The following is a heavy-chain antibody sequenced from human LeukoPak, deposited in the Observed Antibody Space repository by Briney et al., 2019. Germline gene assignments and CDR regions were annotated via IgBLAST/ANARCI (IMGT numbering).Heavy chain of an antibody. CDR2: ISYDGSNK. CDR3: ASLNIAVAGTFDY. J-gene: IGHJ4*02. Sequence: GGSLRLSCAASGFTFSSYAMRWVRQAPGKGLEWVAVISYDGSNKYYADSVKGRFTISRDNSKNTLYLQMNSLRAEDTAVYYCASLNIAVAGTFDYWGQGTLVTVSS. D-gene: IGHD6-19*01. V-gene: IGHV3-30-3*01. CDR1: GFTFSSYA.